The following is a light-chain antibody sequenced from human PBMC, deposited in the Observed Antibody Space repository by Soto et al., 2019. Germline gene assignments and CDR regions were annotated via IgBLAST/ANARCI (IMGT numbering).Light chain of an antibody. J-gene: IGLJ2*01. CDR1: TGAVTSGHY. V-gene: IGLV7-46*01. Sequence: QAVVTQESSLTVSPGGTVTLTCGSSTGAVTSGHYPYWFQQKPGQAPRTLIYDTSNTHSWTPARFSGSLLGGKAALTLSGAQPEDEAEYYCLLAYNGRRIFGGATKFTVL. CDR2: DTS. CDR3: LLAYNGRRI.